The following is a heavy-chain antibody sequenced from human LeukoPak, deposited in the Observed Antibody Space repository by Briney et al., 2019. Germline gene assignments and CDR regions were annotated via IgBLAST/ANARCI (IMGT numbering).Heavy chain of an antibody. V-gene: IGHV4-59*01. CDR1: AGSIIDYY. CDR2: SHYSGTT. J-gene: IGHJ4*02. D-gene: IGHD3-22*01. Sequence: SETLSLTCTVSAGSIIDYYWSWIRQPPGKGLEWIGYSHYSGTTNYNPSLRSRVTILVDTSKNQSSLKLSSVTAADTAVYYCASRTEHSSTFYNWGQGTLVTVSS. CDR3: ASRTEHSSTFYN.